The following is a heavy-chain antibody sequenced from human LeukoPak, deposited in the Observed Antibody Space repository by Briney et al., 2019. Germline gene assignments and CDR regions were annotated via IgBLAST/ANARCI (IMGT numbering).Heavy chain of an antibody. J-gene: IGHJ4*02. Sequence: GASVKVSCKASGYTFTGYYMQWVRQAPGQGLEWMGWIDPKSGGTNYAQKFPGRVTMTRDTSSTTVYMALSRLVSDDTAVYYGARDRFSAALGGGWGQGTLVTVSS. D-gene: IGHD3-16*01. V-gene: IGHV1-2*02. CDR1: GYTFTGYY. CDR3: ARDRFSAALGGG. CDR2: IDPKSGGT.